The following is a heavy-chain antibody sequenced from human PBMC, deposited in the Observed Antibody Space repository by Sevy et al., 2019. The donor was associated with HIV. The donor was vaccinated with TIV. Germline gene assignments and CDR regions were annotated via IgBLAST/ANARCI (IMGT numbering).Heavy chain of an antibody. V-gene: IGHV4-59*01. CDR3: GSGYYGSGSYFFQH. D-gene: IGHD3-10*01. CDR2: IYYSGST. CDR1: GGSISSYY. Sequence: SETLSLTCTVSGGSISSYYWSWIRQPPGKGLEWIGYIYYSGSTNYNPSLKSRVTISVDTSKNQFSLKLSSVTAADTAVFYCGSGYYGSGSYFFQHWGQGTLVTVSS. J-gene: IGHJ1*01.